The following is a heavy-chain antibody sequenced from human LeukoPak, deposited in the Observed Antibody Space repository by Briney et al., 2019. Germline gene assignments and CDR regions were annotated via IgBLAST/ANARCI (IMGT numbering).Heavy chain of an antibody. D-gene: IGHD1-7*01. CDR3: ARGRRGAGTTGYYYYYYMDV. CDR2: INPSAGST. J-gene: IGHJ6*03. V-gene: IGHV1-46*01. Sequence: ASVKVSCKASGYTFTSYYLHWVRQAPGQGLEWMGIINPSAGSTSYAQRFQGRVTITRNTSISTAYMELSSLGSEDTAVYYCARGRRGAGTTGYYYYYYMDVWGKGTTVTVSS. CDR1: GYTFTSYY.